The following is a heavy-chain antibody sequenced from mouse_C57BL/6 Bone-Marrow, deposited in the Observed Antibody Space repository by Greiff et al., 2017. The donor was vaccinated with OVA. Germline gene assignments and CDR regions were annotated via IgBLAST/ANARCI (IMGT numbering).Heavy chain of an antibody. Sequence: EVQLQQSGPELVKPGASVKISCKASGYTFTDYYMNWVKQSHGKSLEWIGDINPNNGGTSYNQKFKGKATLTVDKSSSTAYMELRSLTSEDSAVYYCARGGGLRAWFAYWGQGTLVTVSA. V-gene: IGHV1-26*01. CDR2: INPNNGGT. D-gene: IGHD3-1*01. CDR1: GYTFTDYY. J-gene: IGHJ3*01. CDR3: ARGGGLRAWFAY.